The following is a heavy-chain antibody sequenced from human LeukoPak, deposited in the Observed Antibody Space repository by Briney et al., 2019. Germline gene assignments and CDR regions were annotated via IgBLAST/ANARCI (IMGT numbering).Heavy chain of an antibody. CDR3: ARQTGDKGIDY. CDR1: GYSFSNYW. D-gene: IGHD7-27*01. V-gene: IGHV5-51*01. Sequence: GESLKTSWKGSGYSFSNYWIGWVRQLPGKGLEWMGIINPGDSDTRYSPSFQGQVTISADKSINTAYLQWSSLRASDTAIYYCARQTGDKGIDYWGQGTLVTVSS. CDR2: INPGDSDT. J-gene: IGHJ4*02.